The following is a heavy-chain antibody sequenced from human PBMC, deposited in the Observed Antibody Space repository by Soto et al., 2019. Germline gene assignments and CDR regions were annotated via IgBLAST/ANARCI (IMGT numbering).Heavy chain of an antibody. J-gene: IGHJ5*02. D-gene: IGHD3-10*01. Sequence: GGFLRLSCAASGFTFSSYAMSWVRQAPGNGLEWVSAISGSGGSTYYADSVKGRFTISRDNSKNTLYLQMNSLRAEDTAVYYCAKDFSNYYGSVDSATNNWFDPWGQGTLVTVSS. CDR3: AKDFSNYYGSVDSATNNWFDP. CDR2: ISGSGGST. V-gene: IGHV3-23*01. CDR1: GFTFSSYA.